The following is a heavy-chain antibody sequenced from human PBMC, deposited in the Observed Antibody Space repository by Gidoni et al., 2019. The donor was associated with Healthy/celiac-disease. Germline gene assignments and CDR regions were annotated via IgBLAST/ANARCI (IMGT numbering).Heavy chain of an antibody. CDR2: IWYDGSNK. Sequence: QVQLVESGGGVVQPGRSLRLSCAASGFTFSSYGMHWVRQGPGKGLEWVAVIWYDGSNKYYADSVKGRVTISRDNSKNTLYLQMNSLRAEDTAVYYCARDYRAFDIWGQGTMVTVSS. J-gene: IGHJ3*02. CDR1: GFTFSSYG. CDR3: ARDYRAFDI. V-gene: IGHV3-33*01. D-gene: IGHD4-4*01.